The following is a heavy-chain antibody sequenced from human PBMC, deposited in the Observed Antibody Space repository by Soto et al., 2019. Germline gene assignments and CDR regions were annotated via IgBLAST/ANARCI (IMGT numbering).Heavy chain of an antibody. Sequence: EVQLVESGGGLVKPGGSLGLSCAASGFTFSSYSMNWVRQAPGKGLEWVSSISSSSSYIYYADSVKGRFTISRDNAKNSLYLQMNSLRAEDTAVYYCARDGTNHAFDIWGQGTMVTVSS. CDR2: ISSSSSYI. CDR1: GFTFSSYS. J-gene: IGHJ3*02. CDR3: ARDGTNHAFDI. V-gene: IGHV3-21*01. D-gene: IGHD1-1*01.